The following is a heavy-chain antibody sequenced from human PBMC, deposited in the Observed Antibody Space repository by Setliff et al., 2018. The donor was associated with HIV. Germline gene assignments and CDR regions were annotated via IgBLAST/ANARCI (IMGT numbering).Heavy chain of an antibody. Sequence: GGSLRLSCAASGFNFSSHTMNWIRQAPGKGPVWLSRINAAGGNTNYADSVKGRFTISRDNAKNSLYLQMNSLRAEDTAVYFCARPTNIDTLYYGSQSFYMYYYGMDVWGQGTTVTVSS. V-gene: IGHV3-74*01. CDR1: GFNFSSHT. J-gene: IGHJ6*02. D-gene: IGHD3-10*01. CDR3: ARPTNIDTLYYGSQSFYMYYYGMDV. CDR2: INAAGGNT.